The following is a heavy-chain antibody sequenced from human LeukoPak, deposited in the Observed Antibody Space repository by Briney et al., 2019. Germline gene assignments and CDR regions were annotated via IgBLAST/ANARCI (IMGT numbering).Heavy chain of an antibody. CDR3: ARGGIVGATKGVALKVIDY. J-gene: IGHJ4*02. CDR2: INPNSGGT. Sequence: ASVKVSCKASGYTFTGYYMHWVRQAPGQGLEWMGWINPNSGGTNYAQKFQGRVTMTRDTSISTAYMELSRLRSDDTAVYYCARGGIVGATKGVALKVIDYWGQGTLVTVSS. V-gene: IGHV1-2*02. D-gene: IGHD1-26*01. CDR1: GYTFTGYY.